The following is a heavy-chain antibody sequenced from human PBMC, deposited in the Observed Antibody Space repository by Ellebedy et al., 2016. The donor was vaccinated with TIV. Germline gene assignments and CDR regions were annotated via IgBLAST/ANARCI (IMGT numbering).Heavy chain of an antibody. D-gene: IGHD3-9*01. J-gene: IGHJ4*02. CDR1: GFTFSSYS. CDR2: ISSSSSYI. Sequence: GGSLRLSCAASGFTFSSYSMNWVRQAPGKGLEWVSSISSSSSYIYYADAVKGRFTISRDNAKNSLYLQMNSLRAEDTAVYYCARDFAPYYDILTAGIDYWGQGTLVTVSS. CDR3: ARDFAPYYDILTAGIDY. V-gene: IGHV3-21*01.